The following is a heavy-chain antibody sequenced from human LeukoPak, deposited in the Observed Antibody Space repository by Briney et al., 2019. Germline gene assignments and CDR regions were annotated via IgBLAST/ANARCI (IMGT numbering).Heavy chain of an antibody. D-gene: IGHD4-11*01. V-gene: IGHV4-34*01. CDR3: ARDMTTVLYYYYYGMDV. J-gene: IGHJ6*02. CDR2: INHSGST. Sequence: PSETLSLTCAVYGGPFSGYYWSWIRQPPGKGLEWIGEINHSGSTNYNPSLKSRVTISVDTSKNQFSLKLSSVTAADTAVYYCARDMTTVLYYYYYGMDVWGQGTTVTVSS. CDR1: GGPFSGYY.